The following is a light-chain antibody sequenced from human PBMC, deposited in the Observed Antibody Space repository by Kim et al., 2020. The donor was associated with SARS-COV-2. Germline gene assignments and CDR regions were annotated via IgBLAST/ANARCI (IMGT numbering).Light chain of an antibody. J-gene: IGKJ2*01. CDR1: QSVSSSY. Sequence: SLSPRERVTLSCRASQSVSSSYLAWYQQKPGQAPRLLIYAAASRATGIPDRFSGSGSGTDFSLTISRLEPEDFAVYYCQQYDSSYTFGQGTKLEI. CDR2: AAA. CDR3: QQYDSSYT. V-gene: IGKV3-20*01.